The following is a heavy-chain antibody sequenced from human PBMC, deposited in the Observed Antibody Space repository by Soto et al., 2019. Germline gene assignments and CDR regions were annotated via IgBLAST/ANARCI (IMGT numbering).Heavy chain of an antibody. V-gene: IGHV3-23*01. CDR2: ISGSGGST. J-gene: IGHJ4*02. Sequence: GGSLRLSCAASGFTFSSYAMSWVRQAPGKGLEWVSAISGSGGSTYYADSVKGRFTIPRDNSKNTLYLQMNSLRAEDTAVYYCAKDPGIAAAGTGKDYWGQGTLVTVSS. D-gene: IGHD6-13*01. CDR3: AKDPGIAAAGTGKDY. CDR1: GFTFSSYA.